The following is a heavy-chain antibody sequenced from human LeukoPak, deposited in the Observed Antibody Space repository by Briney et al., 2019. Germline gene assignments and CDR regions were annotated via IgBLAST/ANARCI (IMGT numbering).Heavy chain of an antibody. D-gene: IGHD3-22*01. J-gene: IGHJ4*02. CDR1: GFTFSSYA. Sequence: GGSLRLSCAASGFTFSSYAMHWVRQAPGKGLEWVAVISYDGSNKYYADSVKGRFTISRDNSKNTLYLQMNSLRAEDTAVYYCARDGVLVYYYDSSGYPYYFDYWGQGTLVTVSS. CDR2: ISYDGSNK. CDR3: ARDGVLVYYYDSSGYPYYFDY. V-gene: IGHV3-30-3*01.